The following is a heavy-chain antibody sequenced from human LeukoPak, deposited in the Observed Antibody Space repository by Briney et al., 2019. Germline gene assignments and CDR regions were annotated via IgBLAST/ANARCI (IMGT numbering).Heavy chain of an antibody. CDR2: IYPGDSDT. Sequence: GESLKISCKGSGYSFTSYWIGWVRQMPGKGLEWMGIIYPGDSDTRYSPSFQGQVTISADKSISTAYLQWSSLKASDTAMYYCARVPYYYDSSGYYSGGFDYWGQGTLVTVSS. CDR3: ARVPYYYDSSGYYSGGFDY. D-gene: IGHD3-22*01. V-gene: IGHV5-51*01. J-gene: IGHJ4*02. CDR1: GYSFTSYW.